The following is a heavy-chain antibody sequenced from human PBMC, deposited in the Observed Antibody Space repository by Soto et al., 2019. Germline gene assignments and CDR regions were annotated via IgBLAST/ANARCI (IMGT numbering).Heavy chain of an antibody. Sequence: PSETLSLTCTVSGGSISSYYWSWIRQPPGKGLEWIGYIYYSGSTNYNPSLKSRVTISVDTSKNQFSLKLSSVTAEDTAVYYCARERTLWSRGAYYPYGMDVWGQSSTVTVCS. D-gene: IGHD3-10*01. V-gene: IGHV4-59*01. CDR3: ARERTLWSRGAYYPYGMDV. J-gene: IGHJ6*02. CDR1: GGSISSYY. CDR2: IYYSGST.